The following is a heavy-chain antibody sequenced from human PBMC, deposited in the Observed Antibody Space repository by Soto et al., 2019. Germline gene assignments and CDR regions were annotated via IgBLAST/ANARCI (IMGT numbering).Heavy chain of an antibody. V-gene: IGHV5-51*01. Sequence: GESLKISCKGSGYSFTSYWIGWVRRVPGKGLEGMGIIYPGDSDTRYSPSFQGQVTISADESISTAYLQWSSLTASDTAMYYCPRQLMTIFGVGTDAFEIRGQATMVTVSS. CDR3: PRQLMTIFGVGTDAFEI. CDR2: IYPGDSDT. CDR1: GYSFTSYW. J-gene: IGHJ3*02. D-gene: IGHD3-3*01.